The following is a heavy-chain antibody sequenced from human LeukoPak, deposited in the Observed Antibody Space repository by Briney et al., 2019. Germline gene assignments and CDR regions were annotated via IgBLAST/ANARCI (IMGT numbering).Heavy chain of an antibody. CDR1: GGSISSGGYS. V-gene: IGHV4-30-2*01. J-gene: IGHJ5*02. Sequence: PSETLSLTCAVSGGSISSGGYSWRWIRQPPGKGLEWIGYIYHSGSTYYNPSLKSRVTISVDRSKNQFSLKLSSVTAADTAVYYCARDPYEGGFDPWGQGTLVTVSS. D-gene: IGHD3-16*01. CDR3: ARDPYEGGFDP. CDR2: IYHSGST.